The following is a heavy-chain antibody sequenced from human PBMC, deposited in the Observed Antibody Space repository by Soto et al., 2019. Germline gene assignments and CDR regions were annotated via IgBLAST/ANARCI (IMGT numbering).Heavy chain of an antibody. CDR3: AREGLDIVVLPAANFHYMDV. V-gene: IGHV6-1*01. D-gene: IGHD2-2*03. CDR2: TYYRSKWYN. J-gene: IGHJ6*02. Sequence: PSQTLSLTCAISGASVSSNSAAWNWMRQSPSRGLEWLGRTYYRSKWYNDYAVSVKSRITINPDTSKNQFSLQLNSVTPEDTAVYYCAREGLDIVVLPAANFHYMDVWGQGTTLTTSS. CDR1: GASVSSNSAA.